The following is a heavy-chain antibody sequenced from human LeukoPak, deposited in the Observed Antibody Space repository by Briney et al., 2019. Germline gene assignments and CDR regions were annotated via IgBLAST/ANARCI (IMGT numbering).Heavy chain of an antibody. Sequence: SETLSLTCTVSGGSISSGDYYWSWIRQPPGKGLEWIGYIYYSGSTYYNPSLKSRFTISVDTSKNQFSLKLSSVTAADTAVYFCARERHGSGYNWFDPWGQGTLVTVSS. V-gene: IGHV4-30-4*08. CDR3: ARERHGSGYNWFDP. J-gene: IGHJ5*02. CDR2: IYYSGST. D-gene: IGHD5-12*01. CDR1: GGSISSGDYY.